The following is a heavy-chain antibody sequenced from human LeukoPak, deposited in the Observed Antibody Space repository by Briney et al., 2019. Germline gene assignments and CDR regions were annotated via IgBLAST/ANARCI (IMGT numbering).Heavy chain of an antibody. CDR3: ARVDCSGGSCYSGFGNWFDP. V-gene: IGHV1-69*13. Sequence: SVKVSCKASGGTFSSYAISWVRQAPGQGLEWMGGIIPIFGTANYAQKFQGKVTITADESTSTAYMELSSLRSEDTAVYYCARVDCSGGSCYSGFGNWFDPWGQGTLVTVSS. D-gene: IGHD2-15*01. J-gene: IGHJ5*02. CDR2: IIPIFGTA. CDR1: GGTFSSYA.